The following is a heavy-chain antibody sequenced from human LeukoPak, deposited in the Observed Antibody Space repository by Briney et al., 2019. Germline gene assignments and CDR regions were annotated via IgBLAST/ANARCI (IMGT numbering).Heavy chain of an antibody. CDR1: GGSISSSGYY. Sequence: SETLSLTCSVSGGSISSSGYYWGWIRQPPGKRLEWIGSIYYSGSTYYNPSLKSRITISVDTSKNQFSLNLSSVTAADTAVYYCARGVGSSWYGDWGQGTLVTVSS. V-gene: IGHV4-39*07. D-gene: IGHD6-13*01. CDR2: IYYSGST. CDR3: ARGVGSSWYGD. J-gene: IGHJ4*02.